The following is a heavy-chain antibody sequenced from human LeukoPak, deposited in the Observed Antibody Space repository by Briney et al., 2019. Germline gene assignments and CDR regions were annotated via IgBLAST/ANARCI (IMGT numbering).Heavy chain of an antibody. D-gene: IGHD5-12*01. J-gene: IGHJ4*02. CDR1: GGSFSGYY. CDR2: INHSGST. CDR3: ARGKSGYEVD. Sequence: SETLSLTCAVYGGSFSGYYWSWIRQPPGKGLEWIGEINHSGSTNYNPSLKRRVTISVDTFKNQFAMRMSSVISAGTAVYWCARGKSGYEVDWGQGTLVTVSS. V-gene: IGHV4-34*01.